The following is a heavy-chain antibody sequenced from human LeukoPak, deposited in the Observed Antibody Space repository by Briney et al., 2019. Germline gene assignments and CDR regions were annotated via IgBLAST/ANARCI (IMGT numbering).Heavy chain of an antibody. CDR2: ISHDGSNK. D-gene: IGHD3-3*01. CDR1: GFTFSSYG. J-gene: IGHJ6*02. V-gene: IGHV3-30*18. Sequence: PGGSLRLSCAASGFTFSSYGMHWVRQAPSKGLEWVAVISHDGSNKYYADSVKGRFTISRDNSKNTLYLQMNSLRAEDTAVYYCAKDDPITIFGVVILGYGMDVWGQGTTVTVSS. CDR3: AKDDPITIFGVVILGYGMDV.